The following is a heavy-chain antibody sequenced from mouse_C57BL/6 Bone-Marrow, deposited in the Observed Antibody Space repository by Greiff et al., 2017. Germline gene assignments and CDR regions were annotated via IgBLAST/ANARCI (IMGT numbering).Heavy chain of an antibody. J-gene: IGHJ2*01. CDR1: GFTFSSYA. D-gene: IGHD1-2*01. CDR2: ISAGGSYT. CDR3: ARGPTAVYFDD. Sequence: EVKVVESGGGLVKPGGSLKLSCAASGFTFSSYAMSWVRQTPEKRLEWVATISAGGSYTYYPDNVKGRFTISRDNAKNNRYLQMSHLKPEDTAMYYCARGPTAVYFDDWGQGTTLTVSS. V-gene: IGHV5-4*03.